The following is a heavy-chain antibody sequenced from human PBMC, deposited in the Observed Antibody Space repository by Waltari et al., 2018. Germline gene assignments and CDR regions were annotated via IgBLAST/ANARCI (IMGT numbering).Heavy chain of an antibody. CDR3: ARDFFDGSGSYSISGGMDV. J-gene: IGHJ6*02. CDR2: VSPIFGTA. CDR1: GGTFSSYA. Sequence: QVQLVQSGAEVKKPGSSVKVSCKASGGTFSSYAISWVRQATGQGLEWMGGVSPIFGTANYAQKFQGSVTITTDESTSTASMELSSLRSEDTAVYYCARDFFDGSGSYSISGGMDVWGQGTTVTVSS. D-gene: IGHD3-10*01. V-gene: IGHV1-69*05.